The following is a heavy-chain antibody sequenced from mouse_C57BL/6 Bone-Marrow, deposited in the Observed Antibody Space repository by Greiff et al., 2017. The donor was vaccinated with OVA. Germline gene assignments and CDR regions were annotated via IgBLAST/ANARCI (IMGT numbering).Heavy chain of an antibody. D-gene: IGHD1-1*01. CDR2: IYPRDGST. Sequence: QVQLKQPGAELVKPGASVKVSCKVSGYTFTDHTIHWMKQRPEQGLEWIGYIYPRDGSTKYNEKFKGKATLTADKSSSTAYMQLNSLTSEDSAVYFCARSYYYGSSYDWYFDVWGTGTTVTVSS. V-gene: IGHV1-78*01. CDR1: GYTFTDHT. CDR3: ARSYYYGSSYDWYFDV. J-gene: IGHJ1*03.